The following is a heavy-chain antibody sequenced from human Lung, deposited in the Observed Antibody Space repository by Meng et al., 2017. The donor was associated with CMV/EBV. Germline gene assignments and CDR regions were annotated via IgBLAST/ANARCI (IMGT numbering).Heavy chain of an antibody. J-gene: IGHJ4*02. V-gene: IGHV3-30*19. D-gene: IGHD2-21*01. CDR3: ARGGGGSDGDSYFFDY. CDR2: ISYDGINK. Sequence: GGSLRLXCAASGFAFKDYGVHWVGQAPGKGLEWVAIISYDGINKYNADSVKGRFTISRDNSKNTLYLQMNSLRAEDTAVYYCARGGGGSDGDSYFFDYWGQGTLVTVSS. CDR1: GFAFKDYG.